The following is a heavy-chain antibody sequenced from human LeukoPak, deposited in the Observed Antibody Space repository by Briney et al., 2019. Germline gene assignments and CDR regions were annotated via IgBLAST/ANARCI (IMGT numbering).Heavy chain of an antibody. Sequence: PSETLSLTCTVSGGSISSYYWSWIRQPPGKGLEWIGYIHYSGSTNYNPSPKSRVTISVDTSKNQFSLKLNSVTAADTAVYYCARVEEGYGSGRRENYYYYYMDVWGKGTTVTISS. J-gene: IGHJ6*03. CDR1: GGSISSYY. V-gene: IGHV4-59*01. D-gene: IGHD3-10*01. CDR2: IHYSGST. CDR3: ARVEEGYGSGRRENYYYYYMDV.